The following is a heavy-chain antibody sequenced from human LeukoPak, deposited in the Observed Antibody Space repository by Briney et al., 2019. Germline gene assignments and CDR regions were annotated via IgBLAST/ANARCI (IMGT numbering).Heavy chain of an antibody. CDR1: GGSISSSSYS. J-gene: IGHJ5*02. D-gene: IGHD6-19*01. V-gene: IGHV4-39*07. Sequence: SETLSLTCTVSGGSISSSSYSWGVIRQPPGKGLEWIANIYYRGSTSYNPSLKSRVTISVDTSKNQFSLKLSSVTAADTAVYYCARDPIAVAGIGAWGQGTLVTVSS. CDR3: ARDPIAVAGIGA. CDR2: IYYRGST.